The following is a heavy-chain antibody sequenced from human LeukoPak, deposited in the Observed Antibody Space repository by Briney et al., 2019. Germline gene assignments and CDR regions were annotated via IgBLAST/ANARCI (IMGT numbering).Heavy chain of an antibody. CDR1: GFTVSSNY. V-gene: IGHV3-66*01. J-gene: IGHJ4*02. Sequence: GGSLRLSCAASGFTVSSNYVSWVRQAPGKGLEWVSVIYSGGSTYYADSVKGRFTISRDNSKNTLNLQMNSLRAEDTAVYYCARGSGGFSFDYWGQGTLVTVSS. CDR2: IYSGGST. D-gene: IGHD2-8*02. CDR3: ARGSGGFSFDY.